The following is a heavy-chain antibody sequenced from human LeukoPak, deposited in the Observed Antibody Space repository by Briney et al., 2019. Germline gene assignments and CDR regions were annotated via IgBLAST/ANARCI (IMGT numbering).Heavy chain of an antibody. CDR1: GYTFTSYG. D-gene: IGHD6-19*01. CDR3: ARVPDSSGWYYFDY. Sequence: ASVTVSCKASGYTFTSYGISWVRQAPGQGLEWMGWISAYNGNTNYAQKLQGRVTMTTDTSTSTAYMELRSLRSDDTAVYYCARVPDSSGWYYFDYWGQGTLVTVSS. V-gene: IGHV1-18*01. J-gene: IGHJ4*02. CDR2: ISAYNGNT.